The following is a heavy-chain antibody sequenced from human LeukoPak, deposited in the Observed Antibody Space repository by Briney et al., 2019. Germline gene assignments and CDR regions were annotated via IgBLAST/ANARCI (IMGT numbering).Heavy chain of an antibody. J-gene: IGHJ4*02. CDR1: GFTFSSYA. V-gene: IGHV3-23*01. D-gene: IGHD2-15*01. Sequence: GGSLRLSCAASGFTFSSYAMSWVRQAPGKGLEWVSAISGSGGSAYYADSVKGRFTISRDNSKNTLYLQMNSLRAEDTAVYYCAKVESVGAATGGFDYWGQGTLVTVSS. CDR2: ISGSGGSA. CDR3: AKVESVGAATGGFDY.